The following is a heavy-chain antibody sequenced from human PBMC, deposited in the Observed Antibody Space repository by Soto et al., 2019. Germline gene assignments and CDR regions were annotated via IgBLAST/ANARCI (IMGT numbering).Heavy chain of an antibody. D-gene: IGHD6-19*01. Sequence: ASVKVSCKASGYTFTTFAMHWVRQAPGQRLEWMGWINAGNGNTKYSQKFQGRVTITRDTSASTAYLELSSLRSEDTAVYYCARVPLYISDWPSFDYWGQGTLVTVSS. CDR3: ARVPLYISDWPSFDY. CDR2: INAGNGNT. V-gene: IGHV1-3*01. J-gene: IGHJ4*02. CDR1: GYTFTTFA.